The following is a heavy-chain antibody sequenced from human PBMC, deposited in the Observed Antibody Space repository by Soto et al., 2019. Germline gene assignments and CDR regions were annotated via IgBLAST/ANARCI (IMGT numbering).Heavy chain of an antibody. Sequence: QVQLVESGGGVVQPGRSLRLSCVASGFTFSSYGMHWVRQAPGKGLEWVAVIWYDGSNKYYADSVKGRFTISRDNSKNTLYLQMNSLRAEDTAVYYCARDAPYCSGGSCYSDWFDPWGQGTLVTVSS. CDR2: IWYDGSNK. D-gene: IGHD2-15*01. J-gene: IGHJ5*02. CDR3: ARDAPYCSGGSCYSDWFDP. V-gene: IGHV3-33*01. CDR1: GFTFSSYG.